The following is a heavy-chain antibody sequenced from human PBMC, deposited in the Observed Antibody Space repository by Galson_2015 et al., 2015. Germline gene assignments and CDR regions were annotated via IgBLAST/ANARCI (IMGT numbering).Heavy chain of an antibody. V-gene: IGHV1-2*06. CDR3: ARVQTLWPPSDAFDI. D-gene: IGHD1-1*01. Sequence: SVKVSCKASGYTFTGYYMHWVRQAPGQGLEWMGRINPNSGGTNYAQKFQGRVTMTRDTSISTAYMELSRLRSDDTAVYYCARVQTLWPPSDAFDIWGQGTMVTVSS. CDR2: INPNSGGT. CDR1: GYTFTGYY. J-gene: IGHJ3*02.